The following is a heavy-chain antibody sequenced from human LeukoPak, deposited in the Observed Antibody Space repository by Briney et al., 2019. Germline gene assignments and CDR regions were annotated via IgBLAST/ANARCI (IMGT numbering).Heavy chain of an antibody. V-gene: IGHV4-31*03. CDR1: GGSISSGGYY. CDR2: IYYSGST. J-gene: IGHJ4*02. Sequence: PSQTLSLTCTVSGGSISSGGYYWSWLRQHPGKGLEWIGYIYYSGSTYYNPSLKSRVTISVDTSKNQFSLKLSSVTAADTAVYYCAREIPRGIAAAGIDYWGQGTLVTVSS. CDR3: AREIPRGIAAAGIDY. D-gene: IGHD6-13*01.